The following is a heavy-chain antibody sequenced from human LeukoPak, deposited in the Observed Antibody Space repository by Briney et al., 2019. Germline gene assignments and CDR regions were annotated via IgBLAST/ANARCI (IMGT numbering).Heavy chain of an antibody. CDR3: ARSKDIVVVPAAPPAY. J-gene: IGHJ4*02. V-gene: IGHV1-46*01. CDR1: GYTFTSYY. D-gene: IGHD2-2*01. CDR2: INPSGGST. Sequence: GASVKVSCKASGYTFTSYYMHWVRQAPGQGLEWMGMINPSGGSTSYAQKFQGRVTMTRDMSTSTVYMELSSLRSEDTAVYYCARSKDIVVVPAAPPAYWGQGTLVTVSS.